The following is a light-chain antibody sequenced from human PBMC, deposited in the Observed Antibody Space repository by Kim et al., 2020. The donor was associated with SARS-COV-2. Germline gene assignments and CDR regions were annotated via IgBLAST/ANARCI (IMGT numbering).Light chain of an antibody. Sequence: QAGLTQPPSVSKDLRQTATLTCTGNSNNVGNQGAAWLQQHQGHPPKLLSSRNNNRPSGISERLSASRSGNTASLTITGLQPEDEADYYCSAWDSSLSAWVFGGGTQLTVL. CDR3: SAWDSSLSAWV. CDR2: RNN. J-gene: IGLJ3*02. CDR1: SNNVGNQG. V-gene: IGLV10-54*01.